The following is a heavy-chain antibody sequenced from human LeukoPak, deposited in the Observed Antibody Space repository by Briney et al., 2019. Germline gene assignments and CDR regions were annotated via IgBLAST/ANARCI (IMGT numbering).Heavy chain of an antibody. J-gene: IGHJ5*02. V-gene: IGHV1-2*02. CDR1: GYTFTGYY. Sequence: ASVKVSCKASGYTFTGYYMHWVRQAPGQGLEWMGWINPNSGGTNYAQKFQGRVTMTRDTSISTAYMELSRLRSDDTAVYYCARVLSRPRLTGYLNWFDPWGQGTLVTVSS. D-gene: IGHD3-9*01. CDR2: INPNSGGT. CDR3: ARVLSRPRLTGYLNWFDP.